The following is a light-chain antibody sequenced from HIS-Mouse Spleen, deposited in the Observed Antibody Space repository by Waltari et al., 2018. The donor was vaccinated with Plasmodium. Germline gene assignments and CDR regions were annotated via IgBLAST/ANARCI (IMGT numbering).Light chain of an antibody. V-gene: IGKV1-5*03. J-gene: IGKJ1*01. CDR2: KAS. Sequence: DIQMTQSPSTLSASVGDRVTITCRASQRISSWLAWYQQKPGKAPKLLIYKASSLESGVPSRCSGSGSGTEFTLTISSLQPDDFATYYCQQYNSYSWTFGQGTKVEIK. CDR3: QQYNSYSWT. CDR1: QRISSW.